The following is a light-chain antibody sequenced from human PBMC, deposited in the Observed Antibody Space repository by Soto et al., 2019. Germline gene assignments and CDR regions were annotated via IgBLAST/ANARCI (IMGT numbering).Light chain of an antibody. V-gene: IGLV4-69*01. CDR1: SGHNSYA. CDR3: QTWSTDIRL. Sequence: QSVLTQPPSASASLGASVKLTCTLSSGHNSYAIAWHQQQPEKGPRYLMKLNSDGSHSKGDGIPDRFSGSSSGAERYLTISSLQSEDEADYYCQTWSTDIRLFGGGTKVTVL. J-gene: IGLJ3*02. CDR2: LNSDGSH.